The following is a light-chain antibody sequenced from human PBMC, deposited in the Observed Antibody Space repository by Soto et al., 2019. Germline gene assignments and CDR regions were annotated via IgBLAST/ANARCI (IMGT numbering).Light chain of an antibody. Sequence: QSVLTQPPSVSGAPGQRVTISCTGSSSNIGAGYDVHWYQQLPGTAPKLLIYGNSTRPSGVPDRFSGSKSGTSASLAITGLQAEDEADYYCQSYDGSLSGVVFGGGTKLTVL. J-gene: IGLJ2*01. CDR2: GNS. CDR1: SSNIGAGYD. CDR3: QSYDGSLSGVV. V-gene: IGLV1-40*01.